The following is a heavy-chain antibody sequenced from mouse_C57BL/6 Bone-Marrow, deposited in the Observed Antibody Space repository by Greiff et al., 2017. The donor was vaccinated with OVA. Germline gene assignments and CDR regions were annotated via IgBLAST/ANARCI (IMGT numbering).Heavy chain of an antibody. CDR3: ARNSEKFAY. J-gene: IGHJ3*01. CDR1: GYTFTSYC. CDR2: IYPSDSET. V-gene: IGHV1-61*01. Sequence: VQLLPPWADLVRPGSSVTLSCPASGYTFTSYCMAWVQQSPGQGLEWIGNIYPSDSETHYTHKFKDKATLTVDKSSSTAYMQLSSLTSEDAAVDYCARNSEKFAYWGQGTLVTVSA.